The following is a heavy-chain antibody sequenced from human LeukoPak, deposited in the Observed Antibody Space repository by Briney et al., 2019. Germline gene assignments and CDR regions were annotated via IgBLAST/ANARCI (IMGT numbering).Heavy chain of an antibody. CDR3: AGAVAGTIPHYYYYGMDV. J-gene: IGHJ6*02. CDR2: IYYSGST. V-gene: IGHV4-59*08. CDR1: GGSISSYY. Sequence: SQTLSLTCTVPGGSISSYYWSWIPQPPGKGLEGVGYIYYSGSTNYNPSLKSRVTISVDTSKNQFSLKLSSVTAADAAVYYCAGAVAGTIPHYYYYGMDVWGQGTTVTVSS. D-gene: IGHD6-19*01.